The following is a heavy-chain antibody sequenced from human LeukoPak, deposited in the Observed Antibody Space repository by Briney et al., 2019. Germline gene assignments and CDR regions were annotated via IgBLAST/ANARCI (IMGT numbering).Heavy chain of an antibody. D-gene: IGHD2-15*01. CDR3: ASPSQVVAAIKGAFDI. CDR1: GGTFNSYA. V-gene: IGHV1-69*13. J-gene: IGHJ3*02. CDR2: IIPIFGTA. Sequence: GASARVSFKASGGTFNSYAISWVRQAPGQGGEWMGGIIPIFGTAKYTQKFQGRVTITADESTSTAYMELSSLRSEDTAVYYCASPSQVVAAIKGAFDIWGQGTMVTVSS.